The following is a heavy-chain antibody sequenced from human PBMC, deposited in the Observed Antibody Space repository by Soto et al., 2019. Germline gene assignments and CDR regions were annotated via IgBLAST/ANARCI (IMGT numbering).Heavy chain of an antibody. V-gene: IGHV4-38-2*01. Sequence: ASETLSLTCAVSGYSISSGYYWGWIRQPPGKGLEWIGSIYHSGSTYYNPSLKSRVTISVDTSKNQFSLKLSSVTAADTAVYYCARGGMTGYTYYYYYGMDVWGQGTTVTVS. D-gene: IGHD3-9*01. CDR1: GYSISSGYY. CDR2: IYHSGST. J-gene: IGHJ6*02. CDR3: ARGGMTGYTYYYYYGMDV.